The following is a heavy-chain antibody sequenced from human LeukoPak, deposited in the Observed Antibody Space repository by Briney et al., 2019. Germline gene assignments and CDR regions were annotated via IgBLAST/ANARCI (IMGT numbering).Heavy chain of an antibody. CDR3: ARVRGKHPGGYEFDY. J-gene: IGHJ4*02. Sequence: ASVKVSCKASGYTFTSYGISWVRQAPGQGLEWMGWISAYNGNTNYAQKLQGRVTMTTDTSTSTAYMELRSLRSDDTAVYHCARVRGKHPGGYEFDYWGQGTLVTVSS. CDR2: ISAYNGNT. V-gene: IGHV1-18*01. CDR1: GYTFTSYG. D-gene: IGHD5-12*01.